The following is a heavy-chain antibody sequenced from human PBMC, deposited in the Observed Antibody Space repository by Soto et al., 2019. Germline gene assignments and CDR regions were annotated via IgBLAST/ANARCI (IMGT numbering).Heavy chain of an antibody. V-gene: IGHV5-51*01. CDR2: THPGESET. CDR3: ARHENYYYAYYGMDV. Sequence: GESLKISCKAPGYSFTTFWIAWVRQMPGKGLEWMGITHPGESETRYSPSFQGQVTISADRSTSTAYLQWGSLKASDTAIYYCARHENYYYAYYGMDVWGQGTTVTVSS. J-gene: IGHJ6*02. CDR1: GYSFTTFW.